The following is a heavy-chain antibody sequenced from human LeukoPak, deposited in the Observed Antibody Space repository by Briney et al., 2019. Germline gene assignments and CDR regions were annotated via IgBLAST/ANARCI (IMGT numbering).Heavy chain of an antibody. CDR1: GFTFSSYD. CDR3: ARGAFYDSSGLDY. J-gene: IGHJ4*02. CDR2: IGTAGDT. Sequence: GGSLRLSCAASGFTFSSYDMHWVRQATGKGVEWVSAIGTAGDTYYPGSVKGRFTISRENAKNSLYLQMNSLRAGDTAVYYCARGAFYDSSGLDYWGQGTLVTVSS. D-gene: IGHD3-22*01. V-gene: IGHV3-13*01.